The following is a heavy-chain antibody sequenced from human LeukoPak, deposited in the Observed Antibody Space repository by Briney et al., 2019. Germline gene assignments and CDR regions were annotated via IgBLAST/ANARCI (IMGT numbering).Heavy chain of an antibody. D-gene: IGHD3-22*01. V-gene: IGHV3-30*18. J-gene: IGHJ4*02. CDR2: ISYDGSNK. CDR1: GFTFSSYG. CDR3: ANAPYYYDSSGFF. Sequence: PGGSLRLSCAASGFTFSSYGMHWVRQAPGKGLEWVAVISYDGSNKYYADSAKGRFTISRDNSKNTLYLQMNSLRAEDTAVYYCANAPYYYDSSGFFWGQGTLVTVSS.